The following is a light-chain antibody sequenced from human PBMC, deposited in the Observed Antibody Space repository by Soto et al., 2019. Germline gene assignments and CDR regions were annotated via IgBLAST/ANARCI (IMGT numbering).Light chain of an antibody. J-gene: IGKJ3*01. CDR3: QQRSNWPPGFT. CDR2: DAS. Sequence: EIVLTQSPATLSLSPGERATLSCRASQSVSSYLAWYQQKPGQAPRLLIYDASNRATGIPARFSGSGSGTDFTLTISSLEPEDFAVYYCQQRSNWPPGFTFGPVTIVDIK. V-gene: IGKV3-11*01. CDR1: QSVSSY.